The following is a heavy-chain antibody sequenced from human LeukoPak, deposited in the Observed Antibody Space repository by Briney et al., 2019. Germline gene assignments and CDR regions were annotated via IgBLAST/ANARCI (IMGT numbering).Heavy chain of an antibody. CDR3: TTHPDYSRRIYNMDV. CDR1: GFSFDDYA. Sequence: SGGSLRLSCAASGFSFDDYAMHWVRQAPGKGLEWVSLISWDGGTTYYADSVKGRFTISRDNSKDSLYLQMNSLRGEDTAFYYCTTHPDYSRRIYNMDVWGKGTPVTVSS. V-gene: IGHV3-43D*04. J-gene: IGHJ6*03. CDR2: ISWDGGTT. D-gene: IGHD6-13*01.